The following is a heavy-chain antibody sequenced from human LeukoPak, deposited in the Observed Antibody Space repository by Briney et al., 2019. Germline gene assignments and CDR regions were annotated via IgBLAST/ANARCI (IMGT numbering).Heavy chain of an antibody. CDR1: GASISRYY. CDR3: ARGLRGDGYNSGAFDI. CDR2: IYNSETT. J-gene: IGHJ3*02. V-gene: IGHV4-59*12. D-gene: IGHD5-24*01. Sequence: PSETLSLTCTVSGASISRYYWSWIRQSPGKGLEWIGYIYNSETTNYNPSLKSRVAMSLYTSKNQFSLKLSSVTAADTAVYYCARGLRGDGYNSGAFDIWGQGTMVTVSS.